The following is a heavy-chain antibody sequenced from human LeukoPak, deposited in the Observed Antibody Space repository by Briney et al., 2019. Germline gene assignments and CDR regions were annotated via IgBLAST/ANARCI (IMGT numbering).Heavy chain of an antibody. D-gene: IGHD1-1*01. CDR3: ARDSPLGTDFDY. Sequence: GGSLRLSCAASGFTFSSYWMSWVRQAPGKGLEWVADIKQDGSEKYYVDSVKGRFTISRDNARNSLYLQMNSLRAEDTAVYYCARDSPLGTDFDYWCQGTLVTVSS. CDR2: IKQDGSEK. V-gene: IGHV3-7*03. CDR1: GFTFSSYW. J-gene: IGHJ4*02.